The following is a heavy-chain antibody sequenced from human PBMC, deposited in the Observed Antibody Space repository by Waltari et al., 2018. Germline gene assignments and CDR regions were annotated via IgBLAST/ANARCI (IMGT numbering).Heavy chain of an antibody. CDR3: ARYTYDFWSGYSAYYFDY. J-gene: IGHJ4*02. CDR1: GGSFSGYS. V-gene: IGHV4-34*01. Sequence: QVQLQLWGAGLLKPSETLSLTCAVYGGSFSGYSWSWIRPPTGKGLEWIGEINHSGSTNYNPSLKSRVTISVDTSKNQFSLKLSSVTAADTAVYYCARYTYDFWSGYSAYYFDYWGQGTLVTVSS. D-gene: IGHD3-3*01. CDR2: INHSGST.